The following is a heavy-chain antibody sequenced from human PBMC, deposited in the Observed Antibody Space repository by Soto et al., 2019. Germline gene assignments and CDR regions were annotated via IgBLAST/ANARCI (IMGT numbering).Heavy chain of an antibody. CDR3: AREIDDSSGYYWGPPANNWFYP. V-gene: IGHV1-18*01. CDR1: GYTFASSG. CDR2: ISAYNGNT. D-gene: IGHD3-22*01. J-gene: IGHJ5*02. Sequence: ASVKVSCKASGYTFASSGRSWVRQAPGQGLEWMGWISAYNGNTNYAQKLPGRVTMPTDTSTSTDDMALRSLRSDDTAVYYCAREIDDSSGYYWGPPANNWFYPWGQGTLGTVSS.